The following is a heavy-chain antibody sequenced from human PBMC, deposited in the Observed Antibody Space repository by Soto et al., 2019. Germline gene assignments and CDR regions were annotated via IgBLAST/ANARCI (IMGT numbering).Heavy chain of an antibody. V-gene: IGHV5-51*01. CDR2: IYPGDSNT. D-gene: IGHD3-3*01. CDR3: ASQAYKYENKSFGD. Sequence: GESLNLSCKGSGYRFTTYWIGWVRQMPGKGLEWMGLIYPGDSNTRFSPSFQGQVTISVDMSISTAYLQWSSLRVSDTAMYYCASQAYKYENKSFGDWGQRTLGTLAS. J-gene: IGHJ4*02. CDR1: GYRFTTYW.